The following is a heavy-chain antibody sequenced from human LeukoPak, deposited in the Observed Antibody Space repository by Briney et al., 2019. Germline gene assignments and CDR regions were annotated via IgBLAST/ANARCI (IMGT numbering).Heavy chain of an antibody. CDR2: INPNSGGT. CDR3: AREELLAFDY. D-gene: IGHD1-7*01. V-gene: IGHV1-2*02. Sequence: GASVKVSCKASGYAFTGYYMHWVRQAPGQGLEWMGWINPNSGGTNYAQKFQGRVTMTTDTSISTAYMELSRPRSDDTAVYYCAREELLAFDYWGQGSLVTVSS. CDR1: GYAFTGYY. J-gene: IGHJ4*02.